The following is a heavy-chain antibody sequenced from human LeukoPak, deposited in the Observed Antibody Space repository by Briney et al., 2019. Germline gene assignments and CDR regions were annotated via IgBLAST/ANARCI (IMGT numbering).Heavy chain of an antibody. CDR2: IKQDGSEK. Sequence: PGGSLRLSCVASGFTFSTYWMSWVRQAPGKGLEWVASIKQDGSEKYYVDSVKGRFTISRDNAKISLYLQMNSLRDEDTAVYYYARLIRPYFDYWGQGTLVTVSA. CDR1: GFTFSTYW. J-gene: IGHJ4*02. V-gene: IGHV3-7*05. CDR3: ARLIRPYFDY.